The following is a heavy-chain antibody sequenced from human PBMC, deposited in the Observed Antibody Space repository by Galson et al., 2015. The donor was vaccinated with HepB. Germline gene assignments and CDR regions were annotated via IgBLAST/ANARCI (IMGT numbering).Heavy chain of an antibody. D-gene: IGHD4-17*01. CDR2: ISSSSSTI. V-gene: IGHV3-48*01. Sequence: SLRLSCAASGFTFSSYSMNWVRQAPGKGLEWVSYISSSSSTIYYADSVKGRFTISRDNAKNSLYLQMNSLRAEDTAVYYCARVEYDLNYGDCQFDYWGQGTLVTVSS. J-gene: IGHJ4*02. CDR3: ARVEYDLNYGDCQFDY. CDR1: GFTFSSYS.